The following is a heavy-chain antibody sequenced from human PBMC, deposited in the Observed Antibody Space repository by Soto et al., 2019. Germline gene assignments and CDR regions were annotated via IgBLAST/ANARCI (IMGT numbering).Heavy chain of an antibody. CDR2: IKQDGSEK. CDR3: ARIASAGRGWDV. J-gene: IGHJ6*02. Sequence: EVQLVESGGGLVQPGGSLRLSCADFGFTFSNYWMSWVRQAPVKGLEWVGNIKQDGSEKNYVDSVKGRFTISRDNAKNLLYLQMNSLRAEETAVYYCARIASAGRGWDVWGQGTTVVVSS. CDR1: GFTFSNYW. D-gene: IGHD6-13*01. V-gene: IGHV3-7*01.